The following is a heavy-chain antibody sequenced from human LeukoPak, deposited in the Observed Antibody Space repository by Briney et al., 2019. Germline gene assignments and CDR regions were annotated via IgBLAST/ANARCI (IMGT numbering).Heavy chain of an antibody. V-gene: IGHV3-23*01. CDR3: PKDFPGAEYFDY. Sequence: GGSLRLSCAASGFTFSSYAMSWVRQAPGKGLEWVSAISGSGGSTYYADSVKGRFTISRDDSKNTLYLQMNSLRAEDTAVYYCPKDFPGAEYFDYWGQGTLVTVSS. CDR1: GFTFSSYA. CDR2: ISGSGGST. D-gene: IGHD2/OR15-2a*01. J-gene: IGHJ4*02.